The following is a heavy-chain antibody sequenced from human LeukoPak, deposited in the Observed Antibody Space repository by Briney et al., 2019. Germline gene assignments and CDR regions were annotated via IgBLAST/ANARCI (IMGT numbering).Heavy chain of an antibody. CDR3: ARDRILTGTISGTLDYYGMDV. Sequence: PGGSLRLSCAASGFXFSSYSMNWVRQAPGKGLEWVSSISSSSSYIYYADSVKGRFTISRDNAKNSLYLQMNSLRAEDTAVYYCARDRILTGTISGTLDYYGMDVWGQGTTVTVSS. CDR2: ISSSSSYI. V-gene: IGHV3-21*01. J-gene: IGHJ6*02. D-gene: IGHD1-7*01. CDR1: GFXFSSYS.